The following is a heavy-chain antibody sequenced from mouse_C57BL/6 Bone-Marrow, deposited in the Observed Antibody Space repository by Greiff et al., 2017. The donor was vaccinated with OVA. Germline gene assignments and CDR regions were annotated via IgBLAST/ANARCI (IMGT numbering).Heavy chain of an antibody. Sequence: VQLQQSGAELVKPGASVKMSCKASGYTFTSYWITWVKQRPGQGLEWIGDIYPGSGSTNYNEKFKSKATLTVDTSSSTAYMQLSSLTSEDSAVYYCARRDGYYRALMDYWGQGTSVTASS. CDR1: GYTFTSYW. CDR3: ARRDGYYRALMDY. CDR2: IYPGSGST. J-gene: IGHJ4*01. D-gene: IGHD2-3*01. V-gene: IGHV1-55*01.